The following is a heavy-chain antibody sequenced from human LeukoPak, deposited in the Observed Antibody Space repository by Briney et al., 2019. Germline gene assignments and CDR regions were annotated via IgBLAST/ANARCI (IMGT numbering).Heavy chain of an antibody. J-gene: IGHJ4*02. CDR1: GFTFSSYA. Sequence: GRSLRLSCAASGFTFSSYAMHRVRQAPGKGLEWVAVISYDGSNKYYADSVKGRFTISRDNSKNTLYLQMNSLRAEDTAVYYCARDAEESLDYWGQGTLVTVSS. CDR2: ISYDGSNK. CDR3: ARDAEESLDY. V-gene: IGHV3-30*01.